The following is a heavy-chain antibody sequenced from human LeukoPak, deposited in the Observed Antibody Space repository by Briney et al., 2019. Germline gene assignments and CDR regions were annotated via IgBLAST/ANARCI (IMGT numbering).Heavy chain of an antibody. CDR2: MNPNSGNT. CDR1: GYTFNSYD. J-gene: IGHJ4*02. Sequence: GASVKVSCKASGYTFNSYDINWVRQATGQGLEWMGWMNPNSGNTGYAQKFQGRVTMTKNNSITTVYMELSSLRSEDTAVYYCARLREGMIVVIFDYWGQGTLVTVSS. V-gene: IGHV1-8*01. D-gene: IGHD3-22*01. CDR3: ARLREGMIVVIFDY.